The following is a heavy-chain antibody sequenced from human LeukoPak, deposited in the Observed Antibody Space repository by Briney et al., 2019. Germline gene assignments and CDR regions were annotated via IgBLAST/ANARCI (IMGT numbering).Heavy chain of an antibody. J-gene: IGHJ4*02. CDR2: ISHSGST. Sequence: SETLSLTCAVSGGSISISNSNWWSRVRQPPGKGLEWIGEISHSGSTNYNPSLKSRVTISVDKSKNQFSLKLSSVTAADTAVYYCARQGDGGRSFDYWGQGTLVTVSS. D-gene: IGHD2-15*01. V-gene: IGHV4-4*02. CDR3: ARQGDGGRSFDY. CDR1: GGSISISNSNW.